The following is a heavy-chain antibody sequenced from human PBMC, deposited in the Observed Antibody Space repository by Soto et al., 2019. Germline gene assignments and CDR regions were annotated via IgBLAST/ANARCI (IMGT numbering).Heavy chain of an antibody. CDR1: GVSRANGDAY. CDR3: ARDFLDTTVDYYFAS. Sequence: THSLTWTVAGVSRANGDAYWSWIHQSPGKGLDGIGYIYRTGSPQCHPSLRSRVTMSLDTSKGQFSLSLTSLTVADTAVYYCARDFLDTTVDYYFASRGQGILVPGSS. V-gene: IGHV4-30-4*01. J-gene: IGHJ4*02. CDR2: IYRTGSP. D-gene: IGHD4-17*01.